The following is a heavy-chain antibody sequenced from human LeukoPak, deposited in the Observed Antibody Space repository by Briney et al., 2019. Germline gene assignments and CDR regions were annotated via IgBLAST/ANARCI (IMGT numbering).Heavy chain of an antibody. CDR2: IGTAGDT. D-gene: IGHD3-16*01. J-gene: IGHJ6*02. CDR3: ARGGGLDV. Sequence: GGSLRLSCAASGFTFSSYDMHWVRQATGKGLEWVSAIGTAGDTYYPGSVKGRFTISRDNAKNSLYLQMSNLRAEDTAMYFCARGGGLDVWGQGATVTVSS. V-gene: IGHV3-13*01. CDR1: GFTFSSYD.